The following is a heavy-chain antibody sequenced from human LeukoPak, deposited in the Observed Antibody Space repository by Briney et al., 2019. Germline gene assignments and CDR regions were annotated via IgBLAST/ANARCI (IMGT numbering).Heavy chain of an antibody. CDR3: ARGSGMDV. J-gene: IGHJ6*04. Sequence: GGSLRLSCAASGFTFSSYEMIWVRQAPGKGLEWVSYITTSGSTSTIYYADSVRGRFTISRDNAKNSLYLQMNSLRAEDTAVYYCARGSGMDVWGKGITVTVSS. CDR2: ITTSGSTSTI. V-gene: IGHV3-48*03. CDR1: GFTFSSYE.